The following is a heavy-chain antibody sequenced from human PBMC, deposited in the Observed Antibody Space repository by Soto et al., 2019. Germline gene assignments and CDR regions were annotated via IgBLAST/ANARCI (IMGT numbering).Heavy chain of an antibody. D-gene: IGHD2-8*01. CDR2: TYSRSKWSN. V-gene: IGHV6-1*01. Sequence: QVQLQQSGPGLVKPSQTLSLTCAISGDSVSTNSATWDWIRQSPSRGLEWLGRTYSRSKWSNDYSVYVKALITITPDTSNNQLSLQLNSVTPDDTAVYYCARLIGNSWLDSWGQGTLVTVSS. CDR1: GDSVSTNSAT. CDR3: ARLIGNSWLDS. J-gene: IGHJ5*01.